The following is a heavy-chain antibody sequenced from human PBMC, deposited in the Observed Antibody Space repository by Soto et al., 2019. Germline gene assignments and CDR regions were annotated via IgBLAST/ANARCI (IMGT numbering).Heavy chain of an antibody. CDR1: GDSVSSGSYY. D-gene: IGHD3-10*01. CDR3: ATLLWFGEMGVYNWIDP. J-gene: IGHJ5*02. CDR2: IFHNGST. V-gene: IGHV4-61*01. Sequence: SETLSLTCTISGDSVSSGSYYWSWIRQPPGKGLEWIGYIFHNGSTKYESSLKSRVTISLDTSKNQFSLKLRSVTAADTAVYYCATLLWFGEMGVYNWIDPWGQGTVVTVSS.